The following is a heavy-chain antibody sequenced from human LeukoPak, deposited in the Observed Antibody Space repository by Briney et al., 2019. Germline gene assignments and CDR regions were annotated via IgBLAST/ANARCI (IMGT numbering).Heavy chain of an antibody. Sequence: PGGSLRLSCAASGFTFSSYGMHWVRQAPGKGLEWVAAISYDGSNKYYADSVKGRFTISRDNSKNTLYLQMNSLRAEDTAVYYCVKDRDPWLLQNNWFDPWGQGTLVTVSS. CDR1: GFTFSSYG. V-gene: IGHV3-30*18. CDR3: VKDRDPWLLQNNWFDP. D-gene: IGHD3-22*01. J-gene: IGHJ5*02. CDR2: ISYDGSNK.